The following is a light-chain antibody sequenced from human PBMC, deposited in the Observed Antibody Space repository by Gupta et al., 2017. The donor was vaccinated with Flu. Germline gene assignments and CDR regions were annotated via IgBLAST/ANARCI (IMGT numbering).Light chain of an antibody. CDR2: STN. CDR1: SCSFSTSHY. Sequence: QTVVTQEPSFSVSPGGTVTLTCALSSCSFSTSHYPSWYQQTPGQAPRTLIYSTNTRSSGVPDRFSGYILGNKAALTITGAQADDECDYYCVLYMGSGIWVFGGGTKLTVL. V-gene: IGLV8-61*01. J-gene: IGLJ3*02. CDR3: VLYMGSGIWV.